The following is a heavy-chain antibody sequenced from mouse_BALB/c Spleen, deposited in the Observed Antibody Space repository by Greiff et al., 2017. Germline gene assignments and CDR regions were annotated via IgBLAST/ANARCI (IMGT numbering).Heavy chain of an antibody. D-gene: IGHD2-1*01. V-gene: IGHV5-9*03. CDR3: ARWDYGNSGYYFDY. CDR2: ISSGGGNT. CDR1: GFTFSSYT. J-gene: IGHJ2*01. Sequence: EVHLVESGGGLVKPGGSLKLSCAASGFTFSSYTMSWVRQTPEKRLEWVATISSGGGNTYYPDSVKGRFTISRDNAKNNLYLQMSSLRSEDTALYYCARWDYGNSGYYFDYGGQGTTLTVSS.